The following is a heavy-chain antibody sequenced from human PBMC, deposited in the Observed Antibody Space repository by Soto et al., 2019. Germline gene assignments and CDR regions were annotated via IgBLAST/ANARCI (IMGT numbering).Heavy chain of an antibody. Sequence: GGSLRLSCAASGFTFDDYAMHWVRQAPGKGLEWVSGISWNSGSIGYTDSVKGRFTISRDNAKNSLYLQMNSLRAEDTALYDCAKAWGQDYFDYWGQGTLVTVSS. J-gene: IGHJ4*02. D-gene: IGHD7-27*01. CDR2: ISWNSGSI. V-gene: IGHV3-9*01. CDR1: GFTFDDYA. CDR3: AKAWGQDYFDY.